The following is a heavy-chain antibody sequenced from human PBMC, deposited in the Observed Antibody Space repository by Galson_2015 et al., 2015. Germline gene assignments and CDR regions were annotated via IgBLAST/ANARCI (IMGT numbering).Heavy chain of an antibody. D-gene: IGHD6-13*01. J-gene: IGHJ5*02. V-gene: IGHV3-33*01. CDR2: IWYDGSNK. CDR1: GFTFSSYG. Sequence: SLRLSCAASGFTFSSYGMHWVRQAPGKGLEWVAVIWYDGSNKYYTDSVKGRFTISRDNSKKTLYLQMNSLRAEDTAVYYCARDEIMSAAGTDAWGQGTLVTVSS. CDR3: ARDEIMSAAGTDA.